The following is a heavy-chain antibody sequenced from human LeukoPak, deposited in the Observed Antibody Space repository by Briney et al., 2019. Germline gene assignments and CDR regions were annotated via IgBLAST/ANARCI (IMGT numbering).Heavy chain of an antibody. CDR2: IYTSGST. D-gene: IGHD3-16*01. CDR3: LGTDADGDNWFAP. CDR1: GGSISSTNYY. Sequence: PSETLSLTCTVSGGSISSTNYYWGWIRQPPGKGLEWIGRIYTSGSTNYNPSLKSRVTISVDTSKNQFSLKLSSVTAADTAVYSFLGTDADGDNWFAPWARG. J-gene: IGHJ5*02. V-gene: IGHV4-39*03.